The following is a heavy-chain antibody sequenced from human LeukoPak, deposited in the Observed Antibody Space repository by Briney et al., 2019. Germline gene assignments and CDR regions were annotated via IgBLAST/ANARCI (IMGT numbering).Heavy chain of an antibody. V-gene: IGHV4-38-2*02. CDR3: ARQGNSPYYYYGMDV. J-gene: IGHJ6*02. D-gene: IGHD2-21*01. Sequence: ASETLSLTCTVSGYSISSGYYWGWIRQPPGKGLEWIGSIYHSGSTYYNPSLKSRVTISVDTSKNQFSLKLSSVTAADTAVYYCARQGNSPYYYYGMDVWGQGTTVTVSS. CDR2: IYHSGST. CDR1: GYSISSGYY.